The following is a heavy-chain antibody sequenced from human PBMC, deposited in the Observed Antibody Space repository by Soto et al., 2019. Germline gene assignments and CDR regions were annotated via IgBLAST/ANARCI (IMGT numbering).Heavy chain of an antibody. CDR1: GFIFSSVA. CDR3: AKDPDISGWYQTDLDY. V-gene: IGHV3-23*01. J-gene: IGHJ4*02. D-gene: IGHD6-19*01. Sequence: TGGSLRLSCAASGFIFSSVAMSWVRQAPGKGLEWVSTISNNGGSTYSADSVKGRFTISRDNSKNTLYLQMNSLRAEDTAVYYCAKDPDISGWYQTDLDYWGQGTLVTVSS. CDR2: ISNNGGST.